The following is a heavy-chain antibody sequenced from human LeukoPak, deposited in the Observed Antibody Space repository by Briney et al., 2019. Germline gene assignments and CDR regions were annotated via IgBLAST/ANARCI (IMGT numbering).Heavy chain of an antibody. CDR3: AKTQTTVTTYGDY. CDR1: GFTFSTYG. Sequence: GRSLRLSCAASGFTFSTYGMHWVRQAPGKGLEWVAVISYDGSNKYYADSVKGRFTISRDNSKNTLYLQMNSLRAEDPAVYYCAKTQTTVTTYGDYWGQGTLVTVSS. D-gene: IGHD4-17*01. J-gene: IGHJ4*02. V-gene: IGHV3-30*18. CDR2: ISYDGSNK.